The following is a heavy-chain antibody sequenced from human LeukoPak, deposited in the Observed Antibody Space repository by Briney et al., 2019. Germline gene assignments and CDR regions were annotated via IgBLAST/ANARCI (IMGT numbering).Heavy chain of an antibody. Sequence: GGSLRLSCAASGFSFSTYAMSWVRQAAGKGLELVSSVGAGGGSTYYADSVKGRFAISRDNSASTLYLQMNSLRADDTAIYFCAIDPYSSGWMGGDYFDYWGQGTLVTVSS. CDR1: GFSFSTYA. V-gene: IGHV3-23*01. J-gene: IGHJ4*02. CDR3: AIDPYSSGWMGGDYFDY. D-gene: IGHD6-19*01. CDR2: VGAGGGST.